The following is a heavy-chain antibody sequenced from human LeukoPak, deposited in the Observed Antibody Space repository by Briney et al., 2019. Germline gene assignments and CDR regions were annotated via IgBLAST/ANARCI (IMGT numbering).Heavy chain of an antibody. V-gene: IGHV4-59*01. Sequence: PSETLSLTCTVSGGSISSYYWSWIRQPPGKGLEWIGYIYYSGSTNYNPSLKSRVTISVDTSKNQFSLKLSSVTAADTAVYYCARAAQDTAMEWGRYYYYYMDVWGKGTTVTISS. J-gene: IGHJ6*03. CDR1: GGSISSYY. CDR2: IYYSGST. D-gene: IGHD5-18*01. CDR3: ARAAQDTAMEWGRYYYYYMDV.